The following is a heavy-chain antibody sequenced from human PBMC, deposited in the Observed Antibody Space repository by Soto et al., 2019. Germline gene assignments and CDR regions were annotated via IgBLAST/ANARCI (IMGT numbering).Heavy chain of an antibody. CDR2: ISAYNGNT. Sequence: ASVTRSCKASGYTFTSYGISWVRQAHGQGLEWMGWISAYNGNTNYAQKLQGRVTMTTDTSTSTAYMELRSLRSEDTAVYYCATDGQITTFGVASAPYALDVWGQGTTVTVSS. D-gene: IGHD3-3*01. V-gene: IGHV1-18*01. CDR1: GYTFTSYG. CDR3: ATDGQITTFGVASAPYALDV. J-gene: IGHJ6*02.